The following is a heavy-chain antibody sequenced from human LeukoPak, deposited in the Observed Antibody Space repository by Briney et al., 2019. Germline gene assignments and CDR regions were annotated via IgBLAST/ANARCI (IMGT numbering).Heavy chain of an antibody. D-gene: IGHD3-10*01. CDR3: ATSMVRGVIRSLDY. J-gene: IGHJ4*02. CDR2: ISSSSSYI. Sequence: GGSLRLFCAASGFTFSSYSMKWVRQAPGKGLEWVSSISSSSSYIYYADSVKGRFTISRDNSKNTLYLQMNSLRAEDTAVYYCATSMVRGVIRSLDYWGQGTLVTVSS. V-gene: IGHV3-21*01. CDR1: GFTFSSYS.